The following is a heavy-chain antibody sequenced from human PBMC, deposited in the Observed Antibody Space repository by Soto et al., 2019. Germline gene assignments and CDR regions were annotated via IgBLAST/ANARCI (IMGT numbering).Heavy chain of an antibody. D-gene: IGHD5-12*01. V-gene: IGHV3-48*03. CDR1: GFTFSSYE. CDR2: ISSSGSTI. J-gene: IGHJ4*02. Sequence: GGSLRLSCAASGFTFSSYEMNWVRQAPGKGLEWVSYISSSGSTIYYADSVKGRLTISRDNAKNSLYLQMNSLRAEDTAVYYCARWNSGYDYFDYWGQGTLVTVSS. CDR3: ARWNSGYDYFDY.